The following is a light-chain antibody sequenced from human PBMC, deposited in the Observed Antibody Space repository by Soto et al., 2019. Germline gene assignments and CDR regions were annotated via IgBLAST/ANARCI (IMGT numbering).Light chain of an antibody. CDR2: DVS. Sequence: QSVLPQPRSVSGSPGQSVTISCTGTSSDVGGYNHVSWYQQNPGKAPKLMIYDVSKRPSGVPDRFAGSKSGNTASLTISGLQAEDEADYYCCSYAGSYTYVFGTGTKVTVL. V-gene: IGLV2-11*01. CDR3: CSYAGSYTYV. J-gene: IGLJ1*01. CDR1: SSDVGGYNH.